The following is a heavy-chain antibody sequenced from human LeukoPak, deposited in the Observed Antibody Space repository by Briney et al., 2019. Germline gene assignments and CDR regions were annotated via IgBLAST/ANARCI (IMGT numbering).Heavy chain of an antibody. J-gene: IGHJ4*02. CDR3: TRGSSGRRDN. D-gene: IGHD6-19*01. CDR1: GYTFTSCD. Sequence: ASVKVSCKASGYTFTSCDINWVRQATGQGLEWMGWMNPNSGNTGYGQSFQGRITMTRDISIGTTYMELSNLTSEDTAIYYCTRGSSGRRDNWGQGTLVTVSA. V-gene: IGHV1-8*01. CDR2: MNPNSGNT.